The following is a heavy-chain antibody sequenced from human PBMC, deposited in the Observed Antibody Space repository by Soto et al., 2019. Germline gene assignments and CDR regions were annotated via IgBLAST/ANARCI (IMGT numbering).Heavy chain of an antibody. Sequence: PSETLSLTCTVSGGSVDSNRYYWAWIRQPPGKGLEWIGSIFYTGSTYYSPSLKGRLIISVDPSKNQFSLKLTSVTAADTAMYYCARPLFFVAPPAPGWIDPCGPATLLTVSS. J-gene: IGHJ5*02. CDR1: GGSVDSNRYY. D-gene: IGHD2-2*01. CDR2: IFYTGST. CDR3: ARPLFFVAPPAPGWIDP. V-gene: IGHV4-39*01.